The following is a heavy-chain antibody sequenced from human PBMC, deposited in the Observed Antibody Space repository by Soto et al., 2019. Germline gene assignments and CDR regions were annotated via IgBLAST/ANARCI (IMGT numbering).Heavy chain of an antibody. CDR2: ISYDGSNK. D-gene: IGHD1-26*01. CDR1: GFSCSSYG. Sequence: SLRLSCAACGFSCSSYGMHWVRQAPGKGLEWVAVISYDGSNKYYADSVKGRFTISRDNSKNTLYLQMNSLRAEDTAVYYCNGIGPWGQGTLVTVSS. V-gene: IGHV3-30*03. CDR3: NGIGP. J-gene: IGHJ5*02.